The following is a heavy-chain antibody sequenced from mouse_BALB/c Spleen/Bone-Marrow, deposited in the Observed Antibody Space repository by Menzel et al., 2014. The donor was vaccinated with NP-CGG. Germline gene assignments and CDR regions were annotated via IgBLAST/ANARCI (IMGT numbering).Heavy chain of an antibody. D-gene: IGHD1-1*01. J-gene: IGHJ3*01. CDR2: IDPANGNT. CDR3: AVYYYGSSLFAY. Sequence: EVQLVESGAELVKPGASVKLSCTASGFKIKDSYMHWVKQRPEQGLEWIGRIDPANGNTEYNPKFQGNATITADTSSNTSYLQLSSLTSEDTAVYYCAVYYYGSSLFAYWGQGTLVTVSS. CDR1: GFKIKDSY. V-gene: IGHV14-3*02.